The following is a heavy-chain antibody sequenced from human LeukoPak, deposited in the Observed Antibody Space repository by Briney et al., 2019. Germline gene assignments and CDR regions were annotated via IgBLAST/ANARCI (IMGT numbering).Heavy chain of an antibody. J-gene: IGHJ3*02. V-gene: IGHV4-34*01. D-gene: IGHD6-13*01. CDR2: INHSGST. CDR1: GGSFSGYY. Sequence: PSETLSLTCAVYGGSFSGYYWSWIRQPPGKGLEWIGEINHSGSTNYNPSLKSRVTISVDTSKNQFSLRLTSVTAADTAVYFCARDSTLNLAFDMWGHGALVTVS. CDR3: ARDSTLNLAFDM.